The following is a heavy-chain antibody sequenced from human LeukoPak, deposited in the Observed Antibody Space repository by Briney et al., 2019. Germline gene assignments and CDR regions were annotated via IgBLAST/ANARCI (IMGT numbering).Heavy chain of an antibody. CDR2: IYHSGST. CDR3: AREDRNYYYIDV. CDR1: GYSISNGYD. V-gene: IGHV4-38-2*02. Sequence: KPSETLSLTCSVSGYSISNGYDWGWIRQPPGKGLEWIGNIYHSGSTYYNPSLQSRVTISVDTSKNQFSLKVSSVTAADTAVYYCAREDRNYYYIDVWGKGTTVTVSS. J-gene: IGHJ6*03. D-gene: IGHD2-15*01.